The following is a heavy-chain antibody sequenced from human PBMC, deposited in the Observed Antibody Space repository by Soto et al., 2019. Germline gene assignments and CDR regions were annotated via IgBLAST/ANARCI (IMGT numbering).Heavy chain of an antibody. J-gene: IGHJ6*02. Sequence: SETLSLTCTVSGGSISSYYWSWIRQPPGKGLEWIGYIYYSGSTNYNPSLKSRVTISVDTSKNQFSLKLSSVTAADTAVYYCARLDGNPYYGMDVWGQGTTVTVSS. V-gene: IGHV4-59*08. CDR1: GGSISSYY. CDR3: ARLDGNPYYGMDV. CDR2: IYYSGST. D-gene: IGHD4-17*01.